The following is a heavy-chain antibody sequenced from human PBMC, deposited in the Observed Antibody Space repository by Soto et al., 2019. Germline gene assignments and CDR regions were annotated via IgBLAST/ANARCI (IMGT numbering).Heavy chain of an antibody. V-gene: IGHV3-23*01. Sequence: PGGSLRLSCAASGFTFSSYAMSWVRQAPGKGLEWVSAISGSGGSTYYADSVKGRFTISRDNSKNTLYLQMNSLRAEDTAVYYCXKDPPRYYYDSSGYYYHWGQGTLVTVSS. J-gene: IGHJ5*02. CDR1: GFTFSSYA. D-gene: IGHD3-22*01. CDR3: XKDPPRYYYDSSGYYYH. CDR2: ISGSGGST.